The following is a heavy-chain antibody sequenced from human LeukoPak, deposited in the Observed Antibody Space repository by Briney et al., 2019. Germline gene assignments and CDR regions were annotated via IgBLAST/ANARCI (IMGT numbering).Heavy chain of an antibody. CDR3: ARALSYYVLGSSKGPFDY. CDR2: IYSGGST. J-gene: IGHJ4*02. D-gene: IGHD3-10*01. V-gene: IGHV3-66*01. CDR1: GFTVSTSY. Sequence: PGGSLRLSCAASGFTVSTSYMSWVRQAPGTGLEWVSVIYSGGSTYYADSVKGRFTISRDISRNTLFLQMNSLRAEDTAVYYCARALSYYVLGSSKGPFDYWGQGALVTVSS.